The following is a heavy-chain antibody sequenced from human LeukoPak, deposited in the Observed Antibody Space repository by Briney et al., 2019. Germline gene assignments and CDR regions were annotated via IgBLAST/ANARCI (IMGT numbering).Heavy chain of an antibody. Sequence: GGSLRLSCAASEFTVSSNYMSWVRQAPGKGLEWVSVIHSGGTTYYANSVKGRFTISRDNSRNTLYLQMNSLRAEDTAVYYCARDWGEGFFSMAFDIWGQGTMVTVSS. CDR1: EFTVSSNY. CDR2: IHSGGTT. D-gene: IGHD3-16*01. CDR3: ARDWGEGFFSMAFDI. J-gene: IGHJ3*02. V-gene: IGHV3-66*01.